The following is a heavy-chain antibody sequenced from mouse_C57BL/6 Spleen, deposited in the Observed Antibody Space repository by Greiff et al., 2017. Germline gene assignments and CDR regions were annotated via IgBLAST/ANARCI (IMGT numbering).Heavy chain of an antibody. CDR3: AHYGYGSRAWYFDV. D-gene: IGHD1-1*01. J-gene: IGHJ1*03. Sequence: QVQLQQSGPELVKPGASVKISCKASGYAFSSSWMNWVKQRPGKGLEWIGRIYPGDGDTNYNGKFKGKATLTADKSSSTAYMQLSSLTSEDSSVYFCAHYGYGSRAWYFDVWGTGTTVTVSA. V-gene: IGHV1-82*01. CDR2: IYPGDGDT. CDR1: GYAFSSSW.